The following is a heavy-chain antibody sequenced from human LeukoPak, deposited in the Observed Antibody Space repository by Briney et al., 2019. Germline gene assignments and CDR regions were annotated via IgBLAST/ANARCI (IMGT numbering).Heavy chain of an antibody. V-gene: IGHV3-21*01. J-gene: IGHJ4*02. D-gene: IGHD2-2*01. CDR2: ISSGGSYI. Sequence: GGSLRLSCAASGFTFSDYAMNWVRQAPGKGLKWVSSISSGGSYISYADSVKGRFTVSRDNAKDSLFLQMRSLRDEDTAVYYCARGPALYCTSSSCLDGVDWGPGTLVSVSS. CDR1: GFTFSDYA. CDR3: ARGPALYCTSSSCLDGVD.